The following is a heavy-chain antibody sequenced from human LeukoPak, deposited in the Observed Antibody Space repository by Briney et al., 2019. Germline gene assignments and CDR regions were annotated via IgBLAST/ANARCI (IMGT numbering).Heavy chain of an antibody. V-gene: IGHV3-7*01. D-gene: IGHD4-11*01. CDR3: ARDHYSAYYVY. Sequence: GGSLRLSCAASGFPFTSYWMTWVRQAPGKGLEWVSNLNQDGSTKYYVDSVRGRFSISRDNAKNSLYLEMNSLRAEDTAMYYCARDHYSAYYVYWGQGTLVTVSS. CDR1: GFPFTSYW. J-gene: IGHJ4*02. CDR2: LNQDGSTK.